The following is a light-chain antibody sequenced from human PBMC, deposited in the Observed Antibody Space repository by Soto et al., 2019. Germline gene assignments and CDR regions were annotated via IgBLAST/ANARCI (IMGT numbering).Light chain of an antibody. CDR1: SSDVGDNNY. Sequence: QSALTQPASVSGSPGQSITISCTGTSSDVGDNNYVSWYQQHPGKAPKLMIYDVTHRPSGISNRFSGSKSSNTASLTISGLHAEDEADYYCSSYTSSSTLYVFGSGTKVTVL. CDR3: SSYTSSSTLYV. V-gene: IGLV2-14*01. J-gene: IGLJ1*01. CDR2: DVT.